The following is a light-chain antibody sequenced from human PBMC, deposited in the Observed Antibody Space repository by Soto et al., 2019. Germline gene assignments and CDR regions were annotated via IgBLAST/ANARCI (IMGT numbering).Light chain of an antibody. V-gene: IGKV1-5*01. CDR3: KQYNSYSGT. CDR2: DAY. Sequence: DIQMTQSPSTLSASVGDRVTITCRASQSISSWLAWYQQKPGKVHKLLIYDAYSLESGVPSRFSGSGSGTEFTLTISSLQPDDFATYYCKQYNSYSGTFGQGTKVDI. J-gene: IGKJ1*01. CDR1: QSISSW.